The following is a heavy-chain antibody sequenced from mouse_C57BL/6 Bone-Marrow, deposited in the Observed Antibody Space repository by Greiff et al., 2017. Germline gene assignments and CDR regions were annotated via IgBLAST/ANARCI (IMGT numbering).Heavy chain of an antibody. J-gene: IGHJ1*03. Sequence: EVQGVESGGDLVKPGGSLKLSCAAPGFTFSSYGMSWVRQTPDKRLEWVATISSGGSYTYYPDSVKGRFTISRDNAKNTLYLQMSSLKSEDTAMYYCARRYYGSSYPDGYFDVWGTGTTVTVSS. CDR2: ISSGGSYT. V-gene: IGHV5-6*01. CDR3: ARRYYGSSYPDGYFDV. CDR1: GFTFSSYG. D-gene: IGHD1-1*01.